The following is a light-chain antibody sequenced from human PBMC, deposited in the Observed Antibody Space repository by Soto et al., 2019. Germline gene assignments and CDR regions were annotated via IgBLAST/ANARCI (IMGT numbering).Light chain of an antibody. Sequence: QPVLTQSPSASASLGASVKLTCTLSSGHSSYAIAWRQQRPEKGPRYLMKLNSDGSHSKGDGIPDRFSGSSSGAERYLTISSLQSEDEADYYCQTWVTGIQVFGGGTKLTVL. V-gene: IGLV4-69*01. J-gene: IGLJ2*01. CDR3: QTWVTGIQV. CDR1: SGHSSYA. CDR2: LNSDGSH.